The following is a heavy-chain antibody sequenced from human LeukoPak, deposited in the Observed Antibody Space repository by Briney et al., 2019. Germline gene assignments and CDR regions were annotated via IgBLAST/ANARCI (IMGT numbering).Heavy chain of an antibody. D-gene: IGHD6-13*01. CDR3: AKNIAAPTTPFDY. Sequence: GGSLRLSCAASGCTFSTYAMIWVRLAPGTGLEWVSGISGSGGTTYYADSVKGRFTISRDNSKNTLYLQMNYLRAEDTALYYCAKNIAAPTTPFDYWGQGTLVTVSS. CDR1: GCTFSTYA. CDR2: ISGSGGTT. J-gene: IGHJ4*02. V-gene: IGHV3-23*01.